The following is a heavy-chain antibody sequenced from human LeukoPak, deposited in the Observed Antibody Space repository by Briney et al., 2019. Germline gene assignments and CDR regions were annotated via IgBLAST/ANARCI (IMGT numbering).Heavy chain of an antibody. CDR1: GFTFSSYW. V-gene: IGHV3-7*01. CDR2: IKQDGSEK. Sequence: GGSLRLSCAASGFTFSSYWMSWVSQAPGKGLEWVANIKQDGSEKYYVDSVKGRFTISRDNAKNSLDLQMNSLSAEDTAVYYCARYGSSWYRTYYYYYYMDVWGKGTTVTGSS. D-gene: IGHD6-13*01. CDR3: ARYGSSWYRTYYYYYYMDV. J-gene: IGHJ6*03.